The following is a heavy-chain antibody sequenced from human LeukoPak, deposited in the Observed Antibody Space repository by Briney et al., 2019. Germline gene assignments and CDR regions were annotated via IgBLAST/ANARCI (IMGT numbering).Heavy chain of an antibody. CDR2: IFPGDSDT. CDR3: GRQYSSSSSIDH. V-gene: IGHV5-51*01. J-gene: IGHJ4*02. Sequence: GESLKISCQGSENTFTSYWIGWVRQMPGKGPEWMGIIFPGDSDTKYSPPFQGQVTISADMSISTAYLQWSSLKASDTAMYYCGRQYSSSSSIDHWGPGTLVTVSS. D-gene: IGHD6-6*01. CDR1: ENTFTSYW.